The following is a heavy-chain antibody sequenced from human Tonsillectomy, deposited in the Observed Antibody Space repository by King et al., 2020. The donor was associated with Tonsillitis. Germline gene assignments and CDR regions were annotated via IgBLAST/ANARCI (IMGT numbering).Heavy chain of an antibody. D-gene: IGHD3-3*01. Sequence: VQLVESGGGLVKPGGSLRLSCAASGFTFSNAWMSWVRQAPGKGLEWVCRIKSKNDCGTTDYAAPVKGRFTISRDDSKNTLYLQMNSLKTEDTAVYYCTTDPLEGEWLSFWGQGTLVTVSS. CDR2: IKSKNDCGTT. CDR1: GFTFSNAW. CDR3: TTDPLEGEWLSF. J-gene: IGHJ4*02. V-gene: IGHV3-15*01.